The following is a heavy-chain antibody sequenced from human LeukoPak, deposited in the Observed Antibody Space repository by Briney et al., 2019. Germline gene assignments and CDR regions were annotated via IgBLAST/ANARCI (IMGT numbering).Heavy chain of an antibody. CDR1: GFIFSDYY. V-gene: IGHV4-34*01. J-gene: IGHJ4*02. Sequence: GSLRLSCAASGFIFSDYYMSWIRQPPGKGLEWIGEINHSGSTNYNPSLKSRVTISVDTSKNQFSLKLSSVTAADTAVYYCAREGSSWYDVDYWGQGTLVTVSS. D-gene: IGHD6-13*01. CDR3: AREGSSWYDVDY. CDR2: INHSGST.